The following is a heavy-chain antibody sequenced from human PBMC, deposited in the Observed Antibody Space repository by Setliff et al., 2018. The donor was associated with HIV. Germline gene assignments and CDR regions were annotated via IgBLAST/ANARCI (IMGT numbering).Heavy chain of an antibody. V-gene: IGHV3-49*04. CDR1: GFNFGDYG. CDR3: GVGAFEGHSYGWVERYFDY. J-gene: IGHJ4*02. Sequence: SLRLSCTTSGFNFGDYGMSWVRQAPGKGLEWVSFIRNKDYGETTEYAASVKGRFTISRDDSNSIAYLQMSSLTTEDTAVYCCGVGAFEGHSYGWVERYFDYWGQGTLVTVSS. D-gene: IGHD5-18*01. CDR2: IRNKDYGETT.